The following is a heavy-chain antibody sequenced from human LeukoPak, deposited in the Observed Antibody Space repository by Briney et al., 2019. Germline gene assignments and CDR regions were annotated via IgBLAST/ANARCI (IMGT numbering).Heavy chain of an antibody. CDR2: IYTGGNT. CDR3: ASPSSGQSFDI. J-gene: IGHJ3*02. Sequence: GESLRLSCAASGFIVSSNYMNWVRQAPGKGLEWVSVIYTGGNTYYADSVKGRFTISRDNSKNTLYLQMHSLRAEDTAVYYCASPSSGQSFDIWGQGTMVTVSS. D-gene: IGHD6-19*01. CDR1: GFIVSSNY. V-gene: IGHV3-53*01.